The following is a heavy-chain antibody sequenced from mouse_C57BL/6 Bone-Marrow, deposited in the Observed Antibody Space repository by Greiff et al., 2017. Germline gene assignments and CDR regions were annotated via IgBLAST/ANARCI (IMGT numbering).Heavy chain of an antibody. V-gene: IGHV5-6*02. J-gene: IGHJ4*01. CDR1: GFTFSSYG. CDR2: ISSGGSYT. Sequence: DVKLVESGGDLVKPGGSLKLSCAASGFTFSSYGMSWVRQTPDKRLEWVATISSGGSYTYYPDSVKGRFTISRDNAKNTLYLQMSSLKSEDTAMYYCARHRSMDYWGQGTSGTVSS. CDR3: ARHRSMDY.